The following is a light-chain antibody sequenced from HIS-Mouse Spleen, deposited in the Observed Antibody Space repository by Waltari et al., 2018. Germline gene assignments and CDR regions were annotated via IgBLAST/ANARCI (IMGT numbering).Light chain of an antibody. V-gene: IGLV2-23*01. J-gene: IGLJ2*01. CDR1: RSDVGSYNL. CDR3: CSYAGSSTVV. Sequence: QSALTQPASVSGSPGQSITTSCTGPRSDVGSYNLVSWYQQHPGKAPKLMIYEGSKRPSGVSNRFSGSKSGNTASLTISGLQAEDEADYYCCSYAGSSTVVFGGGTKLTVL. CDR2: EGS.